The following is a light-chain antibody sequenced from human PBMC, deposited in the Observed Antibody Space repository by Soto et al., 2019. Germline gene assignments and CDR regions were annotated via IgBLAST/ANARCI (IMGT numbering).Light chain of an antibody. Sequence: DIQMTHSHSTLSASVGDRVTITCRASQSINSWLAWYQQKPGKAPNLLISDASSLESGVPSRFSGSGSGTEFTLTISSLQPGDFATYYCQQYNYYPYSFGQGTKLEIK. J-gene: IGKJ2*01. V-gene: IGKV1-5*01. CDR1: QSINSW. CDR3: QQYNYYPYS. CDR2: DAS.